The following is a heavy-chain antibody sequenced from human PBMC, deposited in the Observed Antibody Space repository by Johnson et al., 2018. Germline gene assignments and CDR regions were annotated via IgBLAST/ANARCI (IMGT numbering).Heavy chain of an antibody. CDR3: TTDHVAPGGVYYYYMDV. J-gene: IGHJ6*03. D-gene: IGHD3-10*01. CDR2: IKSKTDGGTT. CDR1: GFTFSNAW. Sequence: EVQLLESGGGLVKPGGSLRLSCAASGFTFSNAWMNWVRQAPGKGLEWVGRIKSKTDGGTTDYAAPVKGRFTISREDSKNTLYLQMNSLKTEDTAVYYCTTDHVAPGGVYYYYMDVWGKGTTVTVSS. V-gene: IGHV3-15*07.